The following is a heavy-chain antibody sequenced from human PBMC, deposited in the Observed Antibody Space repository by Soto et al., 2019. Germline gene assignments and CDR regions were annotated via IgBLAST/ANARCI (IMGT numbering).Heavy chain of an antibody. Sequence: SVKVSCKASGGTFSSYAIGWVRQAPGQGLEWMGGIIPIFGTANYAQKFQGRVTITADKSTSTAYMELSSLRSEDTAVYYCARERSSYYGSGSYYPLAYFDYWGQGTLVTVSS. J-gene: IGHJ4*02. D-gene: IGHD3-10*01. CDR3: ARERSSYYGSGSYYPLAYFDY. V-gene: IGHV1-69*06. CDR1: GGTFSSYA. CDR2: IIPIFGTA.